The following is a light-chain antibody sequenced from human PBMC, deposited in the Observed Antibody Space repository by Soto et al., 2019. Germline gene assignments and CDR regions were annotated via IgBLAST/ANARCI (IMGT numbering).Light chain of an antibody. J-gene: IGLJ1*01. CDR3: AAWADTLKRYV. CDR1: NSNIASNT. V-gene: IGLV1-44*01. Sequence: QSVLTQPRSASHTPGQTVSMAWSGSNSNIASNTVNCYQHLPGTAPNLLIYYNNQRPSGVPDRFSGSKSGTSASLPISGLQSEDESDYYCAAWADTLKRYVFGTGTKVTVL. CDR2: YNN.